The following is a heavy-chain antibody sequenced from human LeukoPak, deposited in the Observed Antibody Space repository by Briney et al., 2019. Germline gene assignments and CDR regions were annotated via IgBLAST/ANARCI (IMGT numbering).Heavy chain of an antibody. D-gene: IGHD6-6*01. J-gene: IGHJ4*02. Sequence: GASVKVSCKASGYTFTGYYMHWVRQAPGQGLEWMGWINPNSGGTNYAQKFQGRVTVTRDTSISAAYMELSRLRSDDTAVYYCARDRGLEYSSSEFDYWGQGTLVTVSS. CDR2: INPNSGGT. CDR3: ARDRGLEYSSSEFDY. CDR1: GYTFTGYY. V-gene: IGHV1-2*02.